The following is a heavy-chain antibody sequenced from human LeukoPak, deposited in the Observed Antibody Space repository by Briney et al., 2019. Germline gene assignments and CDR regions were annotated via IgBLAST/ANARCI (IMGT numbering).Heavy chain of an antibody. CDR2: ISGSGGST. D-gene: IGHD6-13*01. CDR3: AKGIGKGIATGFDY. J-gene: IGHJ4*02. V-gene: IGHV3-23*01. CDR1: GFTFSSYG. Sequence: PGGSLRLSCAASGFTFSSYGMSWVRQAPGKGLEWVSAISGSGGSTYYADSVKGRFTISRDNSKNTLYLQMNSLRAEDTAVYYCAKGIGKGIATGFDYWGQGTLVTVSS.